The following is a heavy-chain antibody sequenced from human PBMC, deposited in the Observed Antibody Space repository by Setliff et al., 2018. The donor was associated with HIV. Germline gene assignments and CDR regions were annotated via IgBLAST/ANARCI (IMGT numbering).Heavy chain of an antibody. CDR2: IYHSGST. J-gene: IGHJ3*02. CDR3: ARGVVGATYDVFDI. D-gene: IGHD1-26*01. V-gene: IGHV4-4*02. CDR1: GGSISSSDW. Sequence: SETLSLTCAVSGGSISSSDWWSWVRQPPGKGLEWIGEIYHSGSTNYNSSLKSRVAISVDKSKNQFSLKLSSVTAADTAVYYCARGVVGATYDVFDIWAQGTMVTVS.